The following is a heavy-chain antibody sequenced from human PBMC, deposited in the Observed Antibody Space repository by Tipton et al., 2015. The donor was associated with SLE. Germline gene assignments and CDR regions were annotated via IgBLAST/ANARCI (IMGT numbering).Heavy chain of an antibody. CDR1: GYTFTSYG. CDR2: INPSSGAS. J-gene: IGHJ4*02. D-gene: IGHD2-15*01. V-gene: IGHV1-2*07. CDR3: ARRRITTKWYSEY. Sequence: QVQLVQSGAEVKKSGASVKVSCKASGYTFTSYGFSWVRQAPGQGLEWMGWINPSSGASDYAHKFQDRVTLTRDTSTTTAFMELTNLTSDDTGVYYCARRRITTKWYSEYWGQGTLVTVSS.